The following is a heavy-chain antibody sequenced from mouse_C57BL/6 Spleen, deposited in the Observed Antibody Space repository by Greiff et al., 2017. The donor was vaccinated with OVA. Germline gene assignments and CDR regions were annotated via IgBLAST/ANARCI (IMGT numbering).Heavy chain of an antibody. CDR3: ARGPSTVVANFDY. D-gene: IGHD1-1*01. CDR2: IDPSDSYT. CDR1: GYTFTSYW. J-gene: IGHJ2*01. Sequence: QVQLQQPGAELVKPGASVKLSCKASGYTFTSYWMQWVKQRPGQGLEWIGEIDPSDSYTNYKQKFKGKATLTVDTSSSTAYMQLSSLTSEDSAVYYCARGPSTVVANFDYWGQGTTLTVSS. V-gene: IGHV1-50*01.